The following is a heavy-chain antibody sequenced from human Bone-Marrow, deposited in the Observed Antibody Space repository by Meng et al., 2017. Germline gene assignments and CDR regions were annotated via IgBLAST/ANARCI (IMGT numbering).Heavy chain of an antibody. CDR2: IYSGGST. Sequence: VQLVESGGGAVQPGRSLRLSCAASGFTVSSSYMSWVRQAPGKGLEWISVIYSGGSTYYADSVKGRFTISRDNSKNTLYLQMNSLRAEDTAVYYCARGRSGYFDYWGQGTLVTVSS. V-gene: IGHV3-66*01. CDR3: ARGRSGYFDY. CDR1: GFTVSSSY. D-gene: IGHD3-3*01. J-gene: IGHJ4*02.